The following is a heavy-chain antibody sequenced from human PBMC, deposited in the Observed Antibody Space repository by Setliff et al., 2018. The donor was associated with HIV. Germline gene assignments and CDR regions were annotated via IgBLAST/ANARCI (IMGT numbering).Heavy chain of an antibody. CDR3: ASHHDYGGAFDI. D-gene: IGHD4-17*01. V-gene: IGHV4-38-2*01. CDR2: IYHSGST. CDR1: GYSISSGYY. Sequence: PSETLSLTCAVSGYSISSGYYWGWIRQPPGKGLEWIGSIYHSGSTYYNPSLKSRVTISVDTSKNQFSLKLSSVTAADTAVYYCASHHDYGGAFDIWGRGTLVTVSS. J-gene: IGHJ4*02.